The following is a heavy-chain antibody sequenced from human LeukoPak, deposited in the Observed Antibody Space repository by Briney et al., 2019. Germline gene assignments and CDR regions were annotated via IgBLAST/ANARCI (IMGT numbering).Heavy chain of an antibody. D-gene: IGHD5-18*01. V-gene: IGHV6-1*01. CDR1: GDSVSSSSAT. J-gene: IGHJ6*02. CDR3: TRVFRGYTYGSSLDYGMDV. Sequence: SQTLSLTCAISGDSVSSSSATWNWIRQPPSRGLEWLGRTYYRSRWYDDYAESVKSRITINPDTAKNQVSLQLNSVTPEDTAVYYCTRVFRGYTYGSSLDYGMDVWGQGTTGTVSS. CDR2: TYYRSRWYD.